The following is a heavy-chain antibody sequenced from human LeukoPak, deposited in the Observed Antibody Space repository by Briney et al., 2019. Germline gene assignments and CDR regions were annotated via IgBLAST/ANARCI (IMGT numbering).Heavy chain of an antibody. CDR2: IIPIFSTA. CDR1: GGTFSSYD. Sequence: VATLKLSCKASGGTFSSYDFSWVRQAPGQGLEWMGGIIPIFSTANYAQKFQGRVTITADESTSTAYVELSSLRSEDTAVYYCARDRCSSTSCYLYFDDWGEGTLVTVCS. J-gene: IGHJ4*02. CDR3: ARDRCSSTSCYLYFDD. V-gene: IGHV1-69*13. D-gene: IGHD2-2*01.